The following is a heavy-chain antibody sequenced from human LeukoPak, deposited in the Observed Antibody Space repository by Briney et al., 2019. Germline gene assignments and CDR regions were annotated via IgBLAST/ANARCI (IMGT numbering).Heavy chain of an antibody. J-gene: IGHJ4*02. CDR2: IYPGDSDT. V-gene: IGHV5-51*01. CDR1: GYRFNSYW. D-gene: IGHD3-22*01. Sequence: GASLQISLKGSGYRFNSYWIGWVRQVPVKGLEWMGIIYPGDSDTRYSPSFQGQVTISADKSISTAYLQWSSLKASDTAMYYCARQAPTYYYDSSGPYYFDYWGQGTLVTVSS. CDR3: ARQAPTYYYDSSGPYYFDY.